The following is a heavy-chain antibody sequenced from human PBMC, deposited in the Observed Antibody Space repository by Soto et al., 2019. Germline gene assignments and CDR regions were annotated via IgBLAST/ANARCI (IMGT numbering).Heavy chain of an antibody. Sequence: PSETLSLTCTVSGGSISSGGYYWSWIRQHPGKGLEWIGYIYYSGSTYYNPSLKSRVTISVDTSKNQFSLKLSSVTAADTAVYYCARRRWELLVPVYWLDPWGQGTLDTVSS. CDR3: ARRRWELLVPVYWLDP. V-gene: IGHV4-31*03. D-gene: IGHD1-26*01. J-gene: IGHJ5*02. CDR1: GGSISSGGYY. CDR2: IYYSGST.